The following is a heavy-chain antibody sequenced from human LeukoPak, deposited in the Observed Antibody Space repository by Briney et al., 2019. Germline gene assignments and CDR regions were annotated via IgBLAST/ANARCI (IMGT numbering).Heavy chain of an antibody. CDR3: TRDHNWGADY. CDR1: GYSFTGHY. V-gene: IGHV1-2*02. J-gene: IGHJ4*02. CDR2: IHPNGGRT. D-gene: IGHD7-27*01. Sequence: ASVKVSRKSSGYSFTGHYMHWVRQGPGQGLEWMGWIHPNGGRTNYAQKFHGRVTMTRDTYVSTDYMELRWLTSDDTAVYYCTRDHNWGADYWGQGTLITVSS.